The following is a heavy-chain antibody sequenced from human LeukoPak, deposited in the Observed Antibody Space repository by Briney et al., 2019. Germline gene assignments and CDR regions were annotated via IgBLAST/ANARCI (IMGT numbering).Heavy chain of an antibody. D-gene: IGHD1-14*01. Sequence: QTGGSLTLPCAASGLTVITNDMTWLRQATGKALEWVSVLYSDGNTKYADSVQGRFTISRDNSKNTLYLEMNSLSPDDTAVYYCARGVEPLAANTLAYWGQGTLVTVSS. J-gene: IGHJ4*02. V-gene: IGHV3-53*01. CDR3: ARGVEPLAANTLAY. CDR2: LYSDGNT. CDR1: GLTVITND.